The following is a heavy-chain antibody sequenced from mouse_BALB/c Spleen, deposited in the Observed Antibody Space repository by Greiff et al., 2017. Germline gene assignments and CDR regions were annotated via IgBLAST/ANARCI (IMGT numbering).Heavy chain of an antibody. D-gene: IGHD2-14*01. V-gene: IGHV5-4*02. CDR2: ISDGGSYT. J-gene: IGHJ1*01. CDR3: ARACRYDGYWYFDV. Sequence: EVKLVESGGGLVKPGGSLKLSCAASGFTFSDYYMYWVRQTPEKRLEWVATISDGGSYTYYPDSVKGRFTITRDNAKNNLYLQMSSLKSEDTAMYYCARACRYDGYWYFDVWGAGTTVTVSS. CDR1: GFTFSDYY.